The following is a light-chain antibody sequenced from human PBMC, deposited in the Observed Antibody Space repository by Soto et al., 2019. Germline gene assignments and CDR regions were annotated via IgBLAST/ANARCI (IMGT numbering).Light chain of an antibody. Sequence: EIVLTQSPGTLSLSPGERATLSCRASHTISSSYLAWYQQKPGQAPRLLMYGISRRATGIPDRFSGSESVKDLHPNIERLEREDFAGYYCQQYGTSSSRTFGQGTKVQIK. CDR1: HTISSSY. V-gene: IGKV3-20*01. J-gene: IGKJ1*01. CDR2: GIS. CDR3: QQYGTSSSRT.